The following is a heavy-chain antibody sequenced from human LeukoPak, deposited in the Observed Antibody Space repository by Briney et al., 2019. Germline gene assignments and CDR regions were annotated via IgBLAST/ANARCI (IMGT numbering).Heavy chain of an antibody. Sequence: PGGSLRLSCAASGFTFSSYEMNWVRQPPGKGLEWASYISSGGGTIHYADSVKGRFTISRDNAKNSLYLQMNSLRAEDTAVYYCAKDRYVSGTYYISVWGQGTLVTVSS. J-gene: IGHJ4*02. CDR2: ISSGGGTI. CDR1: GFTFSSYE. CDR3: AKDRYVSGTYYISV. V-gene: IGHV3-48*03. D-gene: IGHD3-10*01.